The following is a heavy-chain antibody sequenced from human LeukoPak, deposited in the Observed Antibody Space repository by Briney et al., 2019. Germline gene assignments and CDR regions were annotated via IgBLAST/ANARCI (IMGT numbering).Heavy chain of an antibody. Sequence: GASVKVSCKASGYTFTDYYMHWVRQAPGKGLEWMGGFDPEDGETIYAQKFQGRVTMTEDTSTDTAYMELSSLRSEDTAVYYCATVGSSSWYSSDSSGYVFDYWGQGTLVTVSS. CDR1: GYTFTDYY. CDR3: ATVGSSSWYSSDSSGYVFDY. V-gene: IGHV1-24*01. D-gene: IGHD6-13*01. J-gene: IGHJ4*02. CDR2: FDPEDGET.